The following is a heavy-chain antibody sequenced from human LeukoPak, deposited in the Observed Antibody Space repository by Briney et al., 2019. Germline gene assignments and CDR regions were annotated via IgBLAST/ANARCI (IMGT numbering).Heavy chain of an antibody. J-gene: IGHJ4*02. D-gene: IGHD5-24*01. CDR3: ASESGRDGYNYHFDY. CDR1: GFTFSSYS. CDR2: ISSSSSYI. Sequence: KAGGSLRLSCAASGFTFSSYSMNWVRQAPGKGLEWVSSISSSSSYIYYADSVKGRFTISRDNAKNSLYLQMNSLRAEDTAVYYCASESGRDGYNYHFDYWGQGTLVTVSS. V-gene: IGHV3-21*01.